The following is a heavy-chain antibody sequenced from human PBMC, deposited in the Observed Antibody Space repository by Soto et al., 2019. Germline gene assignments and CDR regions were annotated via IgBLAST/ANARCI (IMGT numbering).Heavy chain of an antibody. J-gene: IGHJ4*02. Sequence: QITLNESGPTVVKPAETLTLTCTFSGFSLTTSGVGVGWIRQSPGKAPEWLALIYWDDDTRYSASLKSRLTITKDTSKNQVVLTMASVDPADTATYYCAHRILRTVFGLVTPTAIYFDFWGQGTPGVVSS. CDR1: GFSLTTSGVG. CDR2: IYWDDDT. V-gene: IGHV2-5*02. CDR3: AHRILRTVFGLVTPTAIYFDF. D-gene: IGHD3-3*01.